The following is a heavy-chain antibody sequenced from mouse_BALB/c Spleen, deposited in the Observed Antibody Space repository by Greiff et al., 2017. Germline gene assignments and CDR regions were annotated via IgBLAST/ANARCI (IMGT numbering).Heavy chain of an antibody. CDR1: GYTFTSYT. CDR3: ARSYGNSWFAY. CDR2: INPSSGYT. Sequence: QVQLQQSAAELARPGASVKMSCKASGYTFTSYTMHWVKQRPGQGLEWIGYINPSSGYTEYNQKFKDKTTLTADKSSSTAYMQLSSLTSEDSAVYYCARSYGNSWFAYWGQGTLVTVSA. D-gene: IGHD2-1*01. J-gene: IGHJ3*01. V-gene: IGHV1-4*02.